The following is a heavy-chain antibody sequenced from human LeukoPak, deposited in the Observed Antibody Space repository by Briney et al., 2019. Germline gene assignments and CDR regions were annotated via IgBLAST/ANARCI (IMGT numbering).Heavy chain of an antibody. J-gene: IGHJ4*02. CDR3: AKGPQYSTGWPNGGFDY. D-gene: IGHD6-19*01. Sequence: QPGGSLRLSCATTAFTFNNYGMSWVRQAPGKGLEWVSSISNNGGYTIYADSVEGRFTISRDNSKNTVYLQMSSLRAEDAAVYYCAKGPQYSTGWPNGGFDYWGQGTLVTVSS. CDR1: AFTFNNYG. V-gene: IGHV3-23*01. CDR2: ISNNGGYT.